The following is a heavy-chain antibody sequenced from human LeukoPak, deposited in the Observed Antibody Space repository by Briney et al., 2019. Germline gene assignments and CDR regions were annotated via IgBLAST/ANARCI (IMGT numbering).Heavy chain of an antibody. V-gene: IGHV4-30-2*01. D-gene: IGHD3-10*01. J-gene: IGHJ5*02. Sequence: SETLSLTCAVSGGSISSGGYSWSWIRQPPGKGLEWIGNIYHSGSTYYNPSLKSRVSISVDTSKNQFSLRLSSVTAADTAVYYCARGGDYYGSGTYYAFDPWGQGTLVTVSS. CDR2: IYHSGST. CDR3: ARGGDYYGSGTYYAFDP. CDR1: GGSISSGGYS.